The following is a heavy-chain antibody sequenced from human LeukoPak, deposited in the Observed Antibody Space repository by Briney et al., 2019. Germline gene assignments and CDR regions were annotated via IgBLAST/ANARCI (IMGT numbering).Heavy chain of an antibody. CDR3: ARVRLWFREFPYYLDY. J-gene: IGHJ4*02. Sequence: GGSLRLSCAASGFTFSSYWMSWVRQAPGKGLEWVANIKQEGSEKYYVDSLKGRFTISRDNAKNSLYLQMNSLRAEDTAVYYCARVRLWFREFPYYLDYWGQGTLVTVSS. CDR1: GFTFSSYW. CDR2: IKQEGSEK. D-gene: IGHD3-10*01. V-gene: IGHV3-7*01.